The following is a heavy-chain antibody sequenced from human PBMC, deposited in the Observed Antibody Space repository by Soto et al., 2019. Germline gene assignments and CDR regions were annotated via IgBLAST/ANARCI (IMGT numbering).Heavy chain of an antibody. J-gene: IGHJ6*02. D-gene: IGHD2-15*01. Sequence: QITLKESGPTLVKPTQTLTLTCTFSGFSLSTSGVGVAWIRQPPGEALEWLALIYWDADKRYRPSLESRLTITKDTSKNQVVLTMTYMDSVDTATYYCAYLPCSGGSCYWFSFSGMDVWGQGTTVTVSS. CDR2: IYWDADK. CDR1: GFSLSTSGVG. V-gene: IGHV2-5*02. CDR3: AYLPCSGGSCYWFSFSGMDV.